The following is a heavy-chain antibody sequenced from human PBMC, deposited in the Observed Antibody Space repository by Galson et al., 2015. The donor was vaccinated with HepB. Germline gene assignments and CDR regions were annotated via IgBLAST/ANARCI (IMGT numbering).Heavy chain of an antibody. CDR3: AREGDGNYDY. V-gene: IGHV7-4-1*02. CDR1: GYSFTGYV. Sequence: SVKVSCKASGYSFTGYVINWVRQAPGQGLEWMGWINTNTGNPTYVQDFTGRFVFSLGISVSTAYLQLSDLKADDTAVYYCAREGDGNYDYWGQGTLVTVSS. J-gene: IGHJ4*02. D-gene: IGHD3-16*01. CDR2: INTNTGNP.